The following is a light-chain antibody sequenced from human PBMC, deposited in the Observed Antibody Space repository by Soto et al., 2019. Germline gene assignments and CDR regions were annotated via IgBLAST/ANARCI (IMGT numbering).Light chain of an antibody. V-gene: IGKV2-30*02. CDR3: MQATHLPLT. CDR1: QSLVHSDGNTY. J-gene: IGKJ4*01. CDR2: KVS. Sequence: DVVMTQSPLSLPVTLGQPASISCRSSQSLVHSDGNTYLNWYQQRPGQSPRRLIYKVSNRDSGVPDRFSGSGSGTDFTLKISRVEADDVGFYYFMQATHLPLTFGGGTKVEFK.